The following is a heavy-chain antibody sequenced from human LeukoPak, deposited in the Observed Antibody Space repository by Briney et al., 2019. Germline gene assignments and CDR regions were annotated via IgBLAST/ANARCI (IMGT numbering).Heavy chain of an antibody. V-gene: IGHV4-39*01. J-gene: IGHJ4*02. Sequence: SETLSLTXTVSGGSISSSSYYWSWIRQPPGKGLDWIGSIYYSGSTYYNPSLKSRVTISVDTSKNQFSLKLSSVTAADTAVYYCASSPEKYYYDSSGYREFDYWGQGTLVTVSS. CDR3: ASSPEKYYYDSSGYREFDY. CDR1: GGSISSSSYY. CDR2: IYYSGST. D-gene: IGHD3-22*01.